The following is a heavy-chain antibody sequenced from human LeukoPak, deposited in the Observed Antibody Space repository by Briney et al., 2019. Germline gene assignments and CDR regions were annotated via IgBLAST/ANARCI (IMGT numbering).Heavy chain of an antibody. Sequence: SVKVSCKASGGTFSSYTISWVRQAPGQGLEWMGRIIPILGIANYAQKFQGRVTITADKSTSKAYMELSSLRSEDTAVYYCAMSSGYCSSTSCSRRAEYFQHWGQGTLVAVSS. CDR2: IIPILGIA. V-gene: IGHV1-69*02. CDR3: AMSSGYCSSTSCSRRAEYFQH. D-gene: IGHD2-2*01. J-gene: IGHJ1*01. CDR1: GGTFSSYT.